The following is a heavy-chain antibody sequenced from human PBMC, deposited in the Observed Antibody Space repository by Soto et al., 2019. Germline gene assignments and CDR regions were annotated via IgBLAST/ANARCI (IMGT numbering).Heavy chain of an antibody. D-gene: IGHD2-15*01. J-gene: IGHJ3*02. CDR2: ISGSGITT. Sequence: EMQLLESGGDLVQPGGSLRLSCAASGFTFSSYAMTWVRQAPGKGLQYISAISGSGITTYSADSMKGRFTISRDNSKNTRYLQMNSLRAEDTAVYYCAKDRDDIGMVDAFEIWGQGTMVTVSS. V-gene: IGHV3-23*01. CDR1: GFTFSSYA. CDR3: AKDRDDIGMVDAFEI.